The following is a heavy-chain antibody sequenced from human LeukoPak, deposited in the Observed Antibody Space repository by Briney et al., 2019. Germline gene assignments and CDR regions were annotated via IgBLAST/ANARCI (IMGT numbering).Heavy chain of an antibody. J-gene: IGHJ4*02. D-gene: IGHD6-19*01. CDR2: ISGSGGIT. Sequence: GGSLRLSCAASGFTFSSYAMSWVRQAPGKGLEWVSVISGSGGITYSADSVKGRFTISRDNSKNTLYLQMNSLRAEDTAVYYCAKDKYNSGWSPLPIDYWGQGTLVTVSS. CDR1: GFTFSSYA. CDR3: AKDKYNSGWSPLPIDY. V-gene: IGHV3-23*01.